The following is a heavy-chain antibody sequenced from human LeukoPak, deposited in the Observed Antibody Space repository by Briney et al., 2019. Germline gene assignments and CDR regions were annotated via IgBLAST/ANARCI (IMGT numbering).Heavy chain of an antibody. J-gene: IGHJ4*02. CDR3: ARTPPNWGADY. V-gene: IGHV1-8*01. CDR1: GYTFTSYD. CDR2: MSPNSGNT. D-gene: IGHD7-27*01. Sequence: GASVKVSCKASGYTFTSYDINWVRQATGQGLEWMGWMSPNSGNTGYAQKFQGRVTMTRDTSIGTAYSELSSLKSEDTAVYYCARTPPNWGADYWGQGTLVTVSS.